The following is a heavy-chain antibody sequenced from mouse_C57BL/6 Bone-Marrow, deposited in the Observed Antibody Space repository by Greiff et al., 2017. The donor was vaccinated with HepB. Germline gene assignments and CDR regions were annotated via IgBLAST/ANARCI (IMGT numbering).Heavy chain of an antibody. Sequence: EVKLQESGPELVKPGASVKISCKASGYSFTDYNMNWVKQSNGKSLEWIGVINPNYGTTSYNQKFKGKATLTVDQSSSTAYMQLNSLTSEDSAVYYCARYYSNFYYAMDYWGQGTSVTVSS. CDR3: ARYYSNFYYAMDY. J-gene: IGHJ4*01. D-gene: IGHD2-5*01. CDR1: GYSFTDYN. V-gene: IGHV1-39*01. CDR2: INPNYGTT.